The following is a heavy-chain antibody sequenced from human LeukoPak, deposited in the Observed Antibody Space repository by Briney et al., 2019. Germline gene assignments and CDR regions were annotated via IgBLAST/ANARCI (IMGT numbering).Heavy chain of an antibody. CDR3: AREVGHYSSGWFSSEYYFDY. CDR2: IYTSGTT. V-gene: IGHV4-4*07. J-gene: IGHJ4*02. CDR1: GGSISSYY. Sequence: SETLSLTFTVSGGSISSYYWNWIRPPAGKGLGWIGRIYTSGTTNYNPSLKSRVTMSVDTSKNQFSLKLSSVTAADTAVYYCAREVGHYSSGWFSSEYYFDYWGQGTLVTVSS. D-gene: IGHD6-19*01.